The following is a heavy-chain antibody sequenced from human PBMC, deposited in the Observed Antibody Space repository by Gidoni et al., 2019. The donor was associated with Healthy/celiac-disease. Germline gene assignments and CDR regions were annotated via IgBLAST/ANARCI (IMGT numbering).Heavy chain of an antibody. CDR3: AKGALSWEQLIYYYYGMDV. Sequence: EVQLLESGGGLVQPGGSLRLSCAASGFTFSSYALRWVRQAPGKGLEWVSAISGSGGSTYYADSVKGRFTISRDNSKNTLYLQMNSLRAEDTAVYYCAKGALSWEQLIYYYYGMDVWGQGTTVTVSS. D-gene: IGHD1-26*01. J-gene: IGHJ6*02. CDR1: GFTFSSYA. CDR2: ISGSGGST. V-gene: IGHV3-23*01.